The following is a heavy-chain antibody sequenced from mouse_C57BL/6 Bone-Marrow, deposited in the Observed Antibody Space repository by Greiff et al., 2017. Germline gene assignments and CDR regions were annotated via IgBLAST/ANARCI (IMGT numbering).Heavy chain of an antibody. CDR2: IDPSDSET. CDR3: ARWRYDSACYAMDY. CDR1: GYTFTSYW. J-gene: IGHJ4*01. V-gene: IGHV1-52*01. Sequence: QVQLQQPGAELVRPGSSVKLSCKASGYTFTSYWMHWVKQRPIQGLEWIGNIDPSDSETHYNQKFKDKATLTVDKSSSTAYMQLSSLTSEDSAVYYCARWRYDSACYAMDYGGQGTSVTVSS. D-gene: IGHD2-4*01.